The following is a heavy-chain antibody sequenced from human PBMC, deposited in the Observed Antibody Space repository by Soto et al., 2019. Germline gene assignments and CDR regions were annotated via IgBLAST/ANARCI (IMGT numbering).Heavy chain of an antibody. J-gene: IGHJ4*02. V-gene: IGHV1-8*01. Sequence: ASVKVSCKASGYTFTSYDIYWVRQATGQGLEWMGWMNPNTGNSGYAQKFQGRVTVTSDTSINTVHMELSSLRSEDTAVYYCARRAETNGWNGFGADKYYFDFWGQGTLVTSPQ. CDR1: GYTFTSYD. CDR2: MNPNTGNS. CDR3: ARRAETNGWNGFGADKYYFDF. D-gene: IGHD1-1*01.